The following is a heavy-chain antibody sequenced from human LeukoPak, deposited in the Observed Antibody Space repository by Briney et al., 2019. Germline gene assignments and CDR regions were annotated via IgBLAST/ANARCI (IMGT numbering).Heavy chain of an antibody. Sequence: GASLRLSCVGSRFIFSNYAMSWFRQAPGGGLGWVSGPKSGGDSAAYTDSVRGRFTISRDNSRNTLYLQMNSLRVEDTALYFCAKGTLGHCSAGGCYPFDFWGQGTLVTVSS. J-gene: IGHJ4*02. CDR1: RFIFSNYA. V-gene: IGHV3-23*01. CDR2: PKSGGDSA. D-gene: IGHD2-15*01. CDR3: AKGTLGHCSAGGCYPFDF.